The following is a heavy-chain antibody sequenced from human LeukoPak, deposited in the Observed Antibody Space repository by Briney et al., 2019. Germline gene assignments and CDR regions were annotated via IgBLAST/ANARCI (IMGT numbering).Heavy chain of an antibody. CDR1: GFTFRTYS. CDR2: ISSSSGYI. J-gene: IGHJ4*02. Sequence: GSLRLSCVASGFTFRTYSMTWVRQAPGKGLEWVSSISSSSGYIYYADSLKGRFTISRDNAKNSLYLQMNSLRAEDTAVYYCAKDGDSNSWLRYFDFWGQGTLVTVSS. D-gene: IGHD6-13*01. V-gene: IGHV3-21*01. CDR3: AKDGDSNSWLRYFDF.